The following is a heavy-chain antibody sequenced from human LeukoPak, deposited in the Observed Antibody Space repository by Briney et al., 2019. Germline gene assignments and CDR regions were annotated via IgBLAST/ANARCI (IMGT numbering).Heavy chain of an antibody. J-gene: IGHJ4*02. V-gene: IGHV4-39*07. CDR1: GGSISSTSYY. Sequence: SETLSLTCTVSGGSISSTSYYWGWIRQPPGKGLEWIGYIYYSGSTYYNPSLKSRLTISVDTSKNQFSLRLSSVTAADTAVYYCARDNDGTDYWGQGALVTVSS. D-gene: IGHD1-14*01. CDR3: ARDNDGTDY. CDR2: IYYSGST.